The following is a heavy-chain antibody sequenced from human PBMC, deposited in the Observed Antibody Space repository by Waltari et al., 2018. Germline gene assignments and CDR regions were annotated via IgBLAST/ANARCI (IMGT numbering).Heavy chain of an antibody. V-gene: IGHV1-2*02. CDR1: GYTFTGNY. CDR3: ARAWFKSGVDY. D-gene: IGHD3-10*01. CDR2: IHPKGGAT. Sequence: QVQLVQSGAEVKRPGASVKVSCKASGYTFTGNYIHWVRQAPGQGLEWMGWIHPKGGATDDAQKFQGRVTMTLDTSITTVYMELGWLGSEDTGIYYCARAWFKSGVDYGGQGSLVAVSS. J-gene: IGHJ4*02.